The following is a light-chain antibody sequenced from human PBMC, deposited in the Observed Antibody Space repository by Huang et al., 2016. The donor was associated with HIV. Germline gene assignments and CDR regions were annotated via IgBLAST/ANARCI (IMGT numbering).Light chain of an antibody. CDR3: QHYYNWAPAT. Sequence: EIVMTQSPVTLSVSPGESATLSCRASQNVSTNLDWYQHNPGRAPRLLIYGASTRATSVPARFSASVSGTEFTLTVGGLRSDDFAVYYCQHYYNWAPATFGQGTKLEFK. CDR1: QNVSTN. J-gene: IGKJ1*01. V-gene: IGKV3-15*01. CDR2: GAS.